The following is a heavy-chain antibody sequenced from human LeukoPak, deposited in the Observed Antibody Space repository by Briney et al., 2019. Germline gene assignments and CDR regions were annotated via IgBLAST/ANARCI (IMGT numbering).Heavy chain of an antibody. CDR3: ARDLTGSNSWYDPPTLDY. CDR2: IYSGGST. V-gene: IGHV3-53*01. Sequence: GSLRLSCAASGFTVSSNYMSWVRQAPGKGLEWVSVIYSGGSTYYADSVKGRFTISRDNSKNTLYLQMNSLRAEDTAVYYCARDLTGSNSWYDPPTLDYWGQGTLVTVSS. J-gene: IGHJ4*02. CDR1: GFTVSSNY. D-gene: IGHD6-13*01.